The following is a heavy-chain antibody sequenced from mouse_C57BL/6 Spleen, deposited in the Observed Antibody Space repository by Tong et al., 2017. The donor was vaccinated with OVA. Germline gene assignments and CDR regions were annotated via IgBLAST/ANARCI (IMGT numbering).Heavy chain of an antibody. D-gene: IGHD2-10*01. CDR2: INPYNGDT. J-gene: IGHJ4*01. CDR3: ASLLLPYAMDY. Sequence: EVQLQESGPELVKPGASVKISCKASGYAFSSSWMNWVKQRPGKGLEWIGRINPYNGDTFYNQKFKGKATLTVDKSSSTDHMELRSLTSEDSAVYYCASLLLPYAMDYWGQGTSVTVSS. V-gene: IGHV1-20*01. CDR1: GYAFSSSW.